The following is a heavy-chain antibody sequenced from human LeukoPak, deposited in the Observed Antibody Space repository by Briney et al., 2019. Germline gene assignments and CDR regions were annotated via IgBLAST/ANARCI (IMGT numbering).Heavy chain of an antibody. CDR3: AKDQGRSWYSLSYYYWMDG. CDR2: IRYEGSNK. J-gene: IGHJ6*01. Sequence: PVGSLSLSCAPSGFTSCGYGMRCVREAPGKRLGWVAFIRYEGSNKYYAAPVKGRFTIYRDNSKRTLYLQMNSLRAEHTAVYYCAKDQGRSWYSLSYYYWMDGGRQGTTVTVSS. D-gene: IGHD6-13*01. V-gene: IGHV3-30*02. CDR1: GFTSCGYG.